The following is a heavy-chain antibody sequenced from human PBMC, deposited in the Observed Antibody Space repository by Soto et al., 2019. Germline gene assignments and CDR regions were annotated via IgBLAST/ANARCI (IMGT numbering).Heavy chain of an antibody. CDR2: IYYSGST. V-gene: IGHV4-31*03. J-gene: IGHJ6*02. CDR1: VGSSISGGYY. D-gene: IGHD2-8*01. CDR3: ARAEGMGYGMDV. Sequence: PSETLSLTGTVSVGSSISGGYYWSWILQHPGKGLEWIGYIYYSGSTYYNPSLKSRVTISVDTSKNQFSLKLSSVTAADTAVYYCARAEGMGYGMDVWGQGTTVTVSS.